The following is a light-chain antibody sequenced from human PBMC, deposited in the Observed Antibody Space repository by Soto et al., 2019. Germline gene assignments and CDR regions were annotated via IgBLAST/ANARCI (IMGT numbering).Light chain of an antibody. Sequence: DIQMTQSPSSVSASVGDRVTITCRASQGISSWLDWYQQKPGKAPKLVIYAASSLESGVPSRFRGSGSGTDFTLTISSLQPEDFSTYYCQQANSFPITFGQGTRLEIK. CDR3: QQANSFPIT. J-gene: IGKJ5*01. CDR1: QGISSW. CDR2: AAS. V-gene: IGKV1-12*01.